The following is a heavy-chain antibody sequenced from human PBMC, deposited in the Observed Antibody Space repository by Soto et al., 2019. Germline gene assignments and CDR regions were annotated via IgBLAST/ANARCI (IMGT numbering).Heavy chain of an antibody. V-gene: IGHV1-46*03. J-gene: IGHJ5*02. CDR2: INPSGGST. CDR1: GYTFTIYY. CDR3: ARDLGGLYSSKPWFDP. Sequence: SVKVSCKVSGYTFTIYYMHWVRQAPGQGLEWMGIINPSGGSTSYAQKFQGRVTMTRDTSTSTVYMELSSLRSEDTAVYYCARDLGGLYSSKPWFDPWGQGTLVTVSS. D-gene: IGHD6-19*01.